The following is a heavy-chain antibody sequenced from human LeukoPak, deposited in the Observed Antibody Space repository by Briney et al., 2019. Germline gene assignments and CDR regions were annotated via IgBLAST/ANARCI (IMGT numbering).Heavy chain of an antibody. J-gene: IGHJ4*02. Sequence: PGGSLRLSCAASGFTFSSYEMNWVRQAPGKGLEWVSYISGSGSTIYCADSVKGRFTISRDNARNSLYLQMNSLRAEDTALYYCARDLRCGGDCPGYWGQGTLVTVSS. D-gene: IGHD2-21*02. CDR2: ISGSGSTI. CDR3: ARDLRCGGDCPGY. V-gene: IGHV3-48*03. CDR1: GFTFSSYE.